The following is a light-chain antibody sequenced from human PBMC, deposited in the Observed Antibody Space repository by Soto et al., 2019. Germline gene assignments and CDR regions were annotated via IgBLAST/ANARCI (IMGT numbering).Light chain of an antibody. Sequence: EIVLTQSPGTLSLSRGERATLSCRASETVAGSYLAWYQQKPGQAPRLLIYDASNRATGIPARFSGSGSGTDLTLTISSLEPEDFAVHYCHQRSNCPLNFGGGTKVDI. CDR2: DAS. CDR1: ETVAGSY. J-gene: IGKJ4*01. CDR3: HQRSNCPLN. V-gene: IGKV3-11*01.